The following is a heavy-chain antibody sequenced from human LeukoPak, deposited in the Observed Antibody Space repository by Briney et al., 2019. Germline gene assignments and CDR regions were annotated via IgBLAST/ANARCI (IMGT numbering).Heavy chain of an antibody. CDR3: ARDDGYNFWYFDY. CDR1: GGSISSGSYY. J-gene: IGHJ4*02. V-gene: IGHV4-61*02. D-gene: IGHD5-24*01. Sequence: PSETLSLTCTVSGGSISSGSYYWSWIRQPAGKGLEWIGRIYTSGSTNYNPSLKSRVTISVDTSKNQFSLKLSSVTAADTAVYYCARDDGYNFWYFDYWGQGTLVTVSS. CDR2: IYTSGST.